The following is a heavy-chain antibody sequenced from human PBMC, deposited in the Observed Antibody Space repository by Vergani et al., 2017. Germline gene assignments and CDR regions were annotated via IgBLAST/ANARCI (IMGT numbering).Heavy chain of an antibody. J-gene: IGHJ4*02. Sequence: EVQLVESGGGVVQPGGSLRVSCTASGFSFSSHWMTWVRQAPGKGLEWVANIKPDGSDIYYVDSVKGRFTVSRDNAKNSLSLQMSSLRGEDTAVYYCAXILLWQHPQVFDSWGQGTLVTVSS. CDR1: GFSFSSHW. CDR2: IKPDGSDI. V-gene: IGHV3-7*01. CDR3: AXILLWQHPQVFDS. D-gene: IGHD2-15*01.